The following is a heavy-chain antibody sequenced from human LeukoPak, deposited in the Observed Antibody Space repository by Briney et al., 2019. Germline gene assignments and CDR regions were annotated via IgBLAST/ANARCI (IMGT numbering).Heavy chain of an antibody. CDR3: ARNHGGYGGYEDY. V-gene: IGHV1-18*01. J-gene: IGHJ4*02. CDR2: ISAYNGGT. D-gene: IGHD5-12*01. Sequence: EASVKVSCKASGYTFSSYGISWVRQAPGQGLEWMGWISAYNGGTKHAQKVLGRVAMTTDTSTNTAYLELTSLRSDDTAVYYCARNHGGYGGYEDYWGQGTLVTVSS. CDR1: GYTFSSYG.